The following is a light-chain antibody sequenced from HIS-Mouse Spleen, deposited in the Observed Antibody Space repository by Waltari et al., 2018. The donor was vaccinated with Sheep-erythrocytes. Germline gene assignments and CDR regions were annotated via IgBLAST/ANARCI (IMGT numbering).Light chain of an antibody. J-gene: IGKJ4*01. CDR3: QQANSFPLS. V-gene: IGKV1-12*01. CDR2: AAS. Sequence: DIQMTQSPSSLSASVGDRVTITCRASQGISIWLAWYQQKPGKAPKLPIYAASSLQSGVPSRFSGSGSGTDFTLTISSLQPEDFATYYCQQANSFPLSFGGGTKVEIK. CDR1: QGISIW.